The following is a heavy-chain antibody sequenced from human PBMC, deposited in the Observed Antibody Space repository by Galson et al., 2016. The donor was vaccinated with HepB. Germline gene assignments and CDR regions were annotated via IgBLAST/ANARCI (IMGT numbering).Heavy chain of an antibody. CDR1: GFTFSNYA. CDR3: AKVETRMGGDFFDS. D-gene: IGHD5-18*01. Sequence: SLSLSCAASGFTFSNYAMTWVRRAPGKGLEWVSFMSGSGGTSYGADSVKGRFTISRDNNKNTVYLQMKSLRAEDTAVYYCAKVETRMGGDFFDSWGQGTLVTVSS. CDR2: MSGSGGTS. J-gene: IGHJ4*02. V-gene: IGHV3-23*01.